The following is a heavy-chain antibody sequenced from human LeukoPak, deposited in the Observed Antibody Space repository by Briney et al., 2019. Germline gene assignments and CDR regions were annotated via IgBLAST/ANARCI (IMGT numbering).Heavy chain of an antibody. CDR1: GFTFSSYA. D-gene: IGHD2-15*01. CDR2: ISGSGGST. V-gene: IGHV3-23*01. CDR3: AKHPYEGYCSGGSCWNNWFDP. J-gene: IGHJ5*02. Sequence: GGSLRLSCAASGFTFSSYAMSWVRQAPGKGLEWVSAISGSGGSTYYADSVKGRFTISRDNSKNTLYLQMNSLRAEDTAIYYCAKHPYEGYCSGGSCWNNWFDPWGQGTLVTVSS.